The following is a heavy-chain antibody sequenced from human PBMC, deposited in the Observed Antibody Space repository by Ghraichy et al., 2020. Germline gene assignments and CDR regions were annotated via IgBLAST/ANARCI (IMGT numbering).Heavy chain of an antibody. D-gene: IGHD5-12*01. CDR1: GFTFSSYW. CDR2: IKQDGSEK. J-gene: IGHJ5*02. Sequence: GGSLRLSCAASGFTFSSYWMSWVRQAPGKGLEWVANIKQDGSEKYYVDSVKGRFTISRDNAKNSLYLQMNSLRAEDTAVYYCAREQSTRGYSGYDPNWFDPWGQGTLVTVSS. CDR3: AREQSTRGYSGYDPNWFDP. V-gene: IGHV3-7*03.